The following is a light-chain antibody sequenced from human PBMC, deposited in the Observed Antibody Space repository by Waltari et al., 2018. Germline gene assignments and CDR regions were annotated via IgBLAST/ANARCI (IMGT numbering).Light chain of an antibody. V-gene: IGLV1-47*01. J-gene: IGLJ2*01. CDR1: SSHIGSNY. Sequence: QSVLTQPPSASGTPGQRVTISCSGSSSHIGSNYVSSYQPLPGPTPQLLLYRNNQRPSGVPDRFSGSKSGTSASLAISGLRSEDEADYYCAAWDDSLSGPVFCGGTKLTVL. CDR2: RNN. CDR3: AAWDDSLSGPV.